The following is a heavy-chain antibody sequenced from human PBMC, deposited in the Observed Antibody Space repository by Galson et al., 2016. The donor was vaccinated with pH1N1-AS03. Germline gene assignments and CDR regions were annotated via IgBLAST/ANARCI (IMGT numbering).Heavy chain of an antibody. CDR1: GFAFSDYT. D-gene: IGHD6-19*01. Sequence: SLRLSCAASGFAFSDYTMHWVRQAPGKGLEWVAVTSYNGRNKYYTDSVQGRFSISRDNSKNTLHLQMISLRDEDTAVYFCARSPSSAWHNVDYWGQGALVVVST. CDR2: TSYNGRNK. J-gene: IGHJ4*02. CDR3: ARSPSSAWHNVDY. V-gene: IGHV3-30-3*02.